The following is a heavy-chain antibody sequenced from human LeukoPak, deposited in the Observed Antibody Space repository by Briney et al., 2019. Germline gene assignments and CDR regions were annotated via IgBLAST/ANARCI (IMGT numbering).Heavy chain of an antibody. V-gene: IGHV3-23*01. J-gene: IGHJ4*02. CDR2: ISGSGGST. D-gene: IGHD6-6*01. CDR1: GFTFSSYA. CDR3: ASLASKARLVDY. Sequence: GGSLRLSCAAPGFTFSSYAMSWVRQAPGKGLEWVSAISGSGGSTYYADSVKGRFTISRDNSKNTLYLQMNSLRAEDTAVYYCASLASKARLVDYWGQGTLVTVSS.